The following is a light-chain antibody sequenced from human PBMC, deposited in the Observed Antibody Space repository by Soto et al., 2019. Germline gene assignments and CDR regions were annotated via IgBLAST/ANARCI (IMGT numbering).Light chain of an antibody. CDR3: SSYTSSSTPPYV. V-gene: IGLV2-14*01. CDR2: DVS. Sequence: QSVLTQPASVSGSHGQSITISCTGTSSDVCGYNYVSWFQQHPGKAPKLMIYDVSNRPSGVSNRFSGSKSGNTASLTISGLQAEDEADYYCSSYTSSSTPPYVFGTGTKVTVL. J-gene: IGLJ1*01. CDR1: SSDVCGYNY.